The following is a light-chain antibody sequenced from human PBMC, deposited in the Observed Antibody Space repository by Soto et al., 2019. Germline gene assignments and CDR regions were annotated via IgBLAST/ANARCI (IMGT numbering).Light chain of an antibody. CDR3: SSYAGNNNDV. V-gene: IGLV2-8*01. CDR2: EVS. CDR1: SSDVGSYLY. Sequence: QSVLTQPPSASGSPGQSVTISCTETSSDVGSYLYVSWYQHHPGKAPKVIIYEVSQRPSGVPDRFSGSRSGNTASLTVSGLQAEDEADYYCSSYAGNNNDVFGTGTKVTVL. J-gene: IGLJ1*01.